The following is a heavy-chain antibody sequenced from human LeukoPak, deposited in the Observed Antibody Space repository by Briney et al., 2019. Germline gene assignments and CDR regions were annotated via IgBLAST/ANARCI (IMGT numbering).Heavy chain of an antibody. CDR1: GYTFTSYD. CDR3: ARDRMGTMSEPDDY. V-gene: IGHV1-8*01. CDR2: MNPNSGNT. J-gene: IGHJ4*02. Sequence: ASVKVSCKASGYTFTSYDINWVRQATGQGLEWMGWMNPNSGNTGYAQKFQGRVTMTRNTSISTAYMELSSLRSDDTAVYYCARDRMGTMSEPDDYWGQGTLVTVSS. D-gene: IGHD1-7*01.